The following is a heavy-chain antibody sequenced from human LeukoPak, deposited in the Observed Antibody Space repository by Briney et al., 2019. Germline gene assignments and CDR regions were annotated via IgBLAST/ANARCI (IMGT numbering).Heavy chain of an antibody. CDR3: AKDHRAYCGGDCVDFDY. Sequence: GKSLRLSCAASGFTFSSYGMHWVRQAPGKGLEWVAFIRYDGSNKYYADSVKGRFTISRDNSKNTLYLQMNSLRAEDTAVYYCAKDHRAYCGGDCVDFDYWGQGTLVTVSS. CDR2: IRYDGSNK. CDR1: GFTFSSYG. V-gene: IGHV3-30*02. J-gene: IGHJ4*02. D-gene: IGHD2-21*02.